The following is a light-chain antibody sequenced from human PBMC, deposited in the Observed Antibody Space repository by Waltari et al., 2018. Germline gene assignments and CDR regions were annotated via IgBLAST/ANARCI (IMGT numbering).Light chain of an antibody. Sequence: EIVLTQSPATLSLSPGERATLSCRASQSVSNYLAWYQQKPGQAPRLLIYDASNRATGIPARFSGSGSGTDCTLTISSLEPEDFAVYYCQQRSSWPPFTFGPGTKVDIK. V-gene: IGKV3-11*01. CDR3: QQRSSWPPFT. J-gene: IGKJ3*01. CDR2: DAS. CDR1: QSVSNY.